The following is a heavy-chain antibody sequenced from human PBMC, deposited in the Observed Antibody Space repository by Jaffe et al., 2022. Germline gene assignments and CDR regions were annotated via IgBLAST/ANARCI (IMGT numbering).Heavy chain of an antibody. J-gene: IGHJ3*02. V-gene: IGHV3-7*01. Sequence: EVQLVESGGGLVQPGGSLRLSCAASGFTFSSYWMSWVRQAPGKGLEWVANIKQDGSEKYYVDSVKGRFTISRDNAKNSLYLQMNSLRAEDTAVYYCARDRCGGDCYGAFDIWGQGTMVTVSS. D-gene: IGHD2-21*01. CDR3: ARDRCGGDCYGAFDI. CDR2: IKQDGSEK. CDR1: GFTFSSYW.